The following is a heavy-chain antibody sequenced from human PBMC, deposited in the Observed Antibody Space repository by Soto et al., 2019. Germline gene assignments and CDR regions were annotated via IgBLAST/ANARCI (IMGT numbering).Heavy chain of an antibody. CDR1: GFTFSSYA. CDR3: AKRYYDILTGYYTLDY. Sequence: EVQLLESGGGLVQPGGSLRLSCAASGFTFSSYAMSWVRQAPGKGLEWVSAISGSGGSTYYADSVKGRFTISRDNSKNTLYLQMNSLRAEDTAVYYCAKRYYDILTGYYTLDYWGQGTLITVSS. D-gene: IGHD3-9*01. V-gene: IGHV3-23*01. J-gene: IGHJ4*02. CDR2: ISGSGGST.